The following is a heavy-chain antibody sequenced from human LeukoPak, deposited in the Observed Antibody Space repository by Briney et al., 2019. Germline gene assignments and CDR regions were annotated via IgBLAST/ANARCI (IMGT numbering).Heavy chain of an antibody. V-gene: IGHV1-2*02. Sequence: ASVKVSCKASGYTFTDYYMHWVRQAPGQGLEWMGWINPNSGGTNSAQQFQGRVTMTRDTSISTAYMELSRLRSDDTVVYYCASDGGVRGIIMYYFDYWGQGTLVTVSS. CDR1: GYTFTDYY. D-gene: IGHD3-10*01. CDR3: ASDGGVRGIIMYYFDY. CDR2: INPNSGGT. J-gene: IGHJ4*02.